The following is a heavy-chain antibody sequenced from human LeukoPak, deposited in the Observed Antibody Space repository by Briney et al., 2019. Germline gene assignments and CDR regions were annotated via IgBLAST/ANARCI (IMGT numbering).Heavy chain of an antibody. Sequence: LRLSRATSGFTFSTYTMNWVRRAPGKGLEWVSYISSSSGTIYYADSVKGRFTISRDNAKNSLYLQMNSLRADDTAVYYCAKPGGGNYFTHNYFHPWGQGTLVAVSS. J-gene: IGHJ5*02. V-gene: IGHV3-48*01. CDR1: GFTFSTYT. CDR2: ISSSSGTI. D-gene: IGHD1-26*01. CDR3: AKPGGGNYFTHNYFHP.